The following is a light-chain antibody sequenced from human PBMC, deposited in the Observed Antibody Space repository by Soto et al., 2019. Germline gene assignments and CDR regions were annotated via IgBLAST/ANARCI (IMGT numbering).Light chain of an antibody. V-gene: IGKV3-20*01. Sequence: EIVLTQSPGTLSLSPGERATLSCRASQSVSSSYLAWYQQKPGQAPRLLIYGASSRATGIPDRFSGSGSGTDFTLTIRRLEPEAFSVYYCQQYGSSQSFGQGTKVEIK. CDR3: QQYGSSQS. CDR2: GAS. CDR1: QSVSSSY. J-gene: IGKJ1*01.